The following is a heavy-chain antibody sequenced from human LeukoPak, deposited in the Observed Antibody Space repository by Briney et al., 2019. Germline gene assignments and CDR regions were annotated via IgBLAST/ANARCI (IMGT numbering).Heavy chain of an antibody. D-gene: IGHD1-7*01. Sequence: GGSLRLSCAASGFTFSSYGMHWVRQAPGKGLEWVAFLRYDGSNKYYADSVKGRFTISRDNSKNTVSLQMNSLRAEDTAVYYCAKDRYGGTTTYYFDYWGQGTLVTVSS. V-gene: IGHV3-30*02. J-gene: IGHJ4*02. CDR2: LRYDGSNK. CDR3: AKDRYGGTTTYYFDY. CDR1: GFTFSSYG.